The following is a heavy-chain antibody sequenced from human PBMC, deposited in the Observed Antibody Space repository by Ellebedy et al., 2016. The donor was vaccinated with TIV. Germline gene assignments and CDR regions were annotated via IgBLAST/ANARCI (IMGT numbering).Heavy chain of an antibody. D-gene: IGHD2-15*01. J-gene: IGHJ6*02. CDR3: ANHCSGGSCYGMDV. V-gene: IGHV3-30*18. Sequence: GESLKISCAASGFTFSSYGMHWVRQAPGKGLEWVAVISYDGSNKYYADSVKGRFTISRDNSKNTLYLQMNSLRAEDTAVYYCANHCSGGSCYGMDVWGQGTTVTVSS. CDR1: GFTFSSYG. CDR2: ISYDGSNK.